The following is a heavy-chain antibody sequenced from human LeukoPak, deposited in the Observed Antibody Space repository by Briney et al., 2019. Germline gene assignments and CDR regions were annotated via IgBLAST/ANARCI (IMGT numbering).Heavy chain of an antibody. CDR3: ARESGNSYGPPFDY. CDR1: GGSFSGYY. D-gene: IGHD5-18*01. J-gene: IGHJ4*02. Sequence: KPSETLSLTCAVYGGSFSGYYWSWIRQPPGKGLEWIGEINHSGSTNYNPSLKSRVTISVDTSKNQFSLKLSSVTAADTAVYYCARESGNSYGPPFDYWGQGTLVTVSS. CDR2: INHSGST. V-gene: IGHV4-34*01.